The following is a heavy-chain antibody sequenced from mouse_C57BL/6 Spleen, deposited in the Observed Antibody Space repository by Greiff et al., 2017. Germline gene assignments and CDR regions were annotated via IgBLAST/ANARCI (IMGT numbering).Heavy chain of an antibody. J-gene: IGHJ4*01. CDR2: IDPSDSYT. CDR1: GYTFTSYW. D-gene: IGHD3-1*01. Sequence: QVQLKESGAELVMPGASVKLSCKASGYTFTSYWMHWVKQRPGQGLEWIGEIDPSDSYTNYNQKFKGKSTLTVAKSSSTAYMQLSSLTSEDSAVYYCARSPRDYYAMDYWGQGTSVTVSS. CDR3: ARSPRDYYAMDY. V-gene: IGHV1-69*01.